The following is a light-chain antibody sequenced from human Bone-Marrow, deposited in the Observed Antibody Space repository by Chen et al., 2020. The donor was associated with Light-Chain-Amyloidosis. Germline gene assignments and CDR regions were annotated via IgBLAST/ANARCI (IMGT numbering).Light chain of an antibody. Sequence: EIVLTQSPGTLSLSPGEGANHSCRASQTISSNYLTWYQQKFGQAPRLLIYGSSSRATGIPDRYTGSGSGTDFTLTINRLEPEDFAMYYCQQYGTSPLAFGGGTKVEI. CDR3: QQYGTSPLA. V-gene: IGKV3-20*01. CDR1: QTISSNY. CDR2: GSS. J-gene: IGKJ4*01.